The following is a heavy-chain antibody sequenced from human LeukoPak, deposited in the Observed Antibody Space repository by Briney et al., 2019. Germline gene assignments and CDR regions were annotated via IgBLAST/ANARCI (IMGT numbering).Heavy chain of an antibody. CDR3: AKGQDYYDSSGLDY. Sequence: PGGSLRLSCAASGFTFSTYWMHWVRQAPGKGLEWVSAISVSGGTTYYADSVKGRFTISRDNSKNTLYLQMNSLRAEDTAVYYCAKGQDYYDSSGLDYWGQGTLVTVSS. J-gene: IGHJ4*02. CDR1: GFTFSTYW. D-gene: IGHD3-22*01. V-gene: IGHV3-23*01. CDR2: ISVSGGTT.